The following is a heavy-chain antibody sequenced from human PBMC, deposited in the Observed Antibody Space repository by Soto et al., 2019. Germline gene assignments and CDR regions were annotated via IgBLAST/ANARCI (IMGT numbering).Heavy chain of an antibody. D-gene: IGHD3-10*01. CDR2: IYHSGST. CDR3: ARRWGEGRVDY. V-gene: IGHV4-4*02. CDR1: GGSISSSNW. Sequence: SETLSLTCAVSGGSISSSNWWSWGRQPPGKGLQWIGEIYHSGSTNYIPSLKSRVTISVDKSRNQFSLKLSSVTAADTAVYYCARRWGEGRVDYWGQGTLVTVSS. J-gene: IGHJ4*02.